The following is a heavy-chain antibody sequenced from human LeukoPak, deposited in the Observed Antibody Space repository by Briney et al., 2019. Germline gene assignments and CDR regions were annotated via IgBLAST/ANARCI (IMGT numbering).Heavy chain of an antibody. Sequence: GGSLRLSCAASGFTFSDYYMSWIRQAPGKGLEWVSYISSSGSTIYYADSVKGRFTISRDNAKNSLYLQMNSLRAEDTAVYYCARDPIAVASTPVGPFDYWGQGTLVTVSS. D-gene: IGHD6-19*01. CDR1: GFTFSDYY. J-gene: IGHJ4*02. CDR2: ISSSGSTI. CDR3: ARDPIAVASTPVGPFDY. V-gene: IGHV3-11*01.